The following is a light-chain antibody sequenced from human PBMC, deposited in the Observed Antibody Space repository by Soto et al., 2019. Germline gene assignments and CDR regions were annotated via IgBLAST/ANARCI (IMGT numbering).Light chain of an antibody. J-gene: IGLJ1*01. Sequence: QSVLTQPSSVSASPGQSISISCTGTSDDIGAYDYVSWYQQHPGKAPKLILYAVSNRPSGVSTRFSGSKSGNTASLTISGVQADDEADYYCSSYTSSGTYVFGTGTKV. CDR2: AVS. CDR3: SSYTSSGTYV. V-gene: IGLV2-14*01. CDR1: SDDIGAYDY.